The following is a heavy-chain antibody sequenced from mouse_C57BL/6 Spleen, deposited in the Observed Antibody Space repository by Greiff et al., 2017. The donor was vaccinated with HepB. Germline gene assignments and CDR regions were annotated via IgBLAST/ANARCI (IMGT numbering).Heavy chain of an antibody. CDR1: GYSITSGYY. CDR3: ASTQLRLQFAY. Sequence: EVKLVESGPGLVKPSQSLSLTCSVTGYSITSGYYWNWIRQFPGNKLEWMGYISYDGSNNYNPSLKNRISITRDTSKNQFFLKLNSVTTEDTATYYCASTQLRLQFAYWGQGTLVTVSA. D-gene: IGHD3-2*02. CDR2: ISYDGSN. J-gene: IGHJ3*01. V-gene: IGHV3-6*01.